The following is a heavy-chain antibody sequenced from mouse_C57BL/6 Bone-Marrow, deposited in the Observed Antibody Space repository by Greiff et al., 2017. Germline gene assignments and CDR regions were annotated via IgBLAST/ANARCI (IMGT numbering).Heavy chain of an antibody. J-gene: IGHJ3*01. V-gene: IGHV1-52*01. D-gene: IGHD2-4*01. CDR3: ARSTYDYAWFAY. Sequence: QVQLQQSGAELVRPGSSVKLSCKASGYTFPSYWMHWVKQRPIQGLEWIGNIDPSDSETHYNQKFKDKATLTVDKSSSTAYMQLSSLTSEDSAVYYCARSTYDYAWFAYWGQGTLVTVSA. CDR2: IDPSDSET. CDR1: GYTFPSYW.